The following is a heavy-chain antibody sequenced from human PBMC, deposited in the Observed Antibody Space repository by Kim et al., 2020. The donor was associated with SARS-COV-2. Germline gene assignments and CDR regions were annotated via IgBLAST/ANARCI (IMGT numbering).Heavy chain of an antibody. V-gene: IGHV1-46*01. J-gene: IGHJ4*02. D-gene: IGHD4-4*01. CDR3: AREGATVTTFDY. Sequence: SYETKFQSRVTMTRETSTSTVYMALSSLRSEDTAVYYCAREGATVTTFDYWGQGTLVTVSS.